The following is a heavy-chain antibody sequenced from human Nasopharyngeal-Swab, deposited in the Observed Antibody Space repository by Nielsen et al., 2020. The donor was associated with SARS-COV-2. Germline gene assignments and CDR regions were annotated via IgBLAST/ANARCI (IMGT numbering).Heavy chain of an antibody. CDR1: GGSISSYY. CDR2: IYYSGST. Sequence: SETLSLTCTLSGGSISSYYWSWIRQPPGKGLEGIGYIYYSGSTNYTPSLKSRVTISGETSKNQFSLKLSSVTAADTGVYYCARGPGRFDYWGQGTLVTVSS. CDR3: ARGPGRFDY. J-gene: IGHJ4*02. V-gene: IGHV4-59*01.